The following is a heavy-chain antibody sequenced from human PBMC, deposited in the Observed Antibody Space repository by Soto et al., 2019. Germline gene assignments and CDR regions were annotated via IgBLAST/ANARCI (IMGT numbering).Heavy chain of an antibody. D-gene: IGHD2-21*01. CDR2: ISGSGDRA. J-gene: IGHJ4*02. V-gene: IGHV3-23*01. CDR3: AKEMIASTLADFFDY. Sequence: EVQLLESGGGLIQPGGSLRLSCEASGFTFSNYGMTWVRQAPGKGLEWVSTISGSGDRAFDADPVNGRFTISRDNSKNTLYLQMNSLSAEDTAIYYCAKEMIASTLADFFDYWGQGILVTVSS. CDR1: GFTFSNYG.